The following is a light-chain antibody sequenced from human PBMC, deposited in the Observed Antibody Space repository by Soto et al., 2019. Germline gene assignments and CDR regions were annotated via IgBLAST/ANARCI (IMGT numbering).Light chain of an antibody. J-gene: IGKJ2*01. CDR1: QYVSSSP. CDR2: DAS. Sequence: EIVLTQSPGTLSLSPGQRPTLSCRASQYVSSSPLAWYQQTRGQPPRLLIHDASSRATGIPDRFSGSGSGTDFTLTISRLEPEDFAVYYCQYYGGYYGSSPRYTFGQGTKVDIK. V-gene: IGKV3-20*01. CDR3: QYYGGYYGSSPRYT.